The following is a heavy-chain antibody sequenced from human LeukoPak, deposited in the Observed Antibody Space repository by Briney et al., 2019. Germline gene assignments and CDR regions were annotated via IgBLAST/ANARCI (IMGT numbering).Heavy chain of an antibody. D-gene: IGHD1-26*01. J-gene: IGHJ3*02. CDR2: IYSSGNT. CDR3: ERRSLNAFDI. CDR1: GGSISSRDYY. V-gene: IGHV4-31*03. Sequence: SQTLSLTCTVSGGSISSRDYYWIWIRQHPGKGLEWIGSIYSSGNTYYTPSLRSRVSISIDTSKNHFSLRLNSVTAADTAVYYCERRSLNAFDIWGQGTMVPVSS.